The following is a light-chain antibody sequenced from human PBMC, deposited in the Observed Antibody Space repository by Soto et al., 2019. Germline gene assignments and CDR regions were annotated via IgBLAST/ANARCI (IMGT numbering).Light chain of an antibody. CDR3: AALDDHLYVV. V-gene: IGLV1-44*01. CDR2: TNN. Sequence: QSVLTQPPSASGTPGQRVTISCSGSTSNIGTNTVNWYQQLPGSAPKLLIYTNNQRPSGVPDRFSASKSGTSASLAISGLPSEDEADYYCAALDDHLYVVFGGGTKLTVL. CDR1: TSNIGTNT. J-gene: IGLJ3*02.